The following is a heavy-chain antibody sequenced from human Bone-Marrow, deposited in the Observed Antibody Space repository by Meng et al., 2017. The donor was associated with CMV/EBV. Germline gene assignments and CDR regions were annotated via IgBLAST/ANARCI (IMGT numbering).Heavy chain of an antibody. Sequence: SETLSLTCAVYGGSFSGYYWSWIRQPPGKGLEWIGEINHSGSTNYNPSLKSRVTISVDTSKNQFSLKLSSVTAADTAVYYCARDSFYDYVWGSYRLFDYWGQGKLVNVAS. CDR2: INHSGST. CDR3: ARDSFYDYVWGSYRLFDY. J-gene: IGHJ4*02. D-gene: IGHD3-16*02. CDR1: GGSFSGYY. V-gene: IGHV4-34*01.